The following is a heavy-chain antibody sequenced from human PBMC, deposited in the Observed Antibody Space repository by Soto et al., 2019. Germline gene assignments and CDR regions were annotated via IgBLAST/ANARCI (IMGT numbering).Heavy chain of an antibody. V-gene: IGHV1-69*02. CDR3: ASGMTTVTTKGF. D-gene: IGHD4-17*01. J-gene: IGHJ2*01. CDR1: GGTFSSYT. Sequence: QVQLVQSGAEVKKPGSSVKVSGKASGGTFSSYTISWVRQAPGQGLEWMGRIIPILGIANYAQKFQGRVTITADKSTSTAYMELSSLRTEDTAVYYCASGMTTVTTKGFWGRGTLVTVSS. CDR2: IIPILGIA.